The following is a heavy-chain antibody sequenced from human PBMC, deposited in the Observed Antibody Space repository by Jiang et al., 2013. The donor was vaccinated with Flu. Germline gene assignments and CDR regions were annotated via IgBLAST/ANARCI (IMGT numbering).Heavy chain of an antibody. J-gene: IGHJ4*02. CDR3: ARVGITFGGVIDKEALENYYFDY. CDR2: IYHSREH. D-gene: IGHD3-16*02. V-gene: IGHV4-4*02. Sequence: LEWIGEIYHSREHQLQPSLKSRVTISVDKSKNQFSLKLSSVTAADTAVYYCARVGITFGGVIDKEALENYYFDYWGQGTLVTVSS.